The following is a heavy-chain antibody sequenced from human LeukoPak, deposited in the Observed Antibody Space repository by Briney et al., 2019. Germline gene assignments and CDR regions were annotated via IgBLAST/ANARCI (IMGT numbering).Heavy chain of an antibody. CDR2: IYYSGST. V-gene: IGHV4-59*01. D-gene: IGHD3-22*01. J-gene: IGHJ4*02. CDR1: GGSISSYY. Sequence: SETLSLTCTASGGSISSYYWSWIRQPPGKGLEWIGYIYYSGSTNYNPSLKSRVTISVDTSKNQFSLKLSSVTAADTAVYYCARVRSYYYDSSGYPRYYFDYWGQGTLVTVSS. CDR3: ARVRSYYYDSSGYPRYYFDY.